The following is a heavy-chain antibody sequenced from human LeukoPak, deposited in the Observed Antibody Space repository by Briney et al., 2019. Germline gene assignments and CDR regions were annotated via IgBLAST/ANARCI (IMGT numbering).Heavy chain of an antibody. CDR1: GGSISSYY. CDR3: AKAPPKEHDFWSGYYNYMDV. Sequence: SETLSLTCTVSGGSISSYYWSWIRQPAGKGLEWIGRIYTSGSTNYNPSLKSRVTMSVDTSKDQFSLKLSSVTAADTAVYYCAKAPPKEHDFWSGYYNYMDVWGKGTTVTVSS. V-gene: IGHV4-4*07. J-gene: IGHJ6*03. D-gene: IGHD3-3*01. CDR2: IYTSGST.